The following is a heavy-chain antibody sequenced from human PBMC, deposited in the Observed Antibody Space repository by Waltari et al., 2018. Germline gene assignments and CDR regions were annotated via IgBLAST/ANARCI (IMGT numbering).Heavy chain of an antibody. CDR2: INHSGST. D-gene: IGHD3-3*01. CDR3: ARVFPSYTIFGVVTAGYYFDY. Sequence: QVQLQQWGAGLLKPSETLSLTCAVYGGSFSGYYWSWIRQPPGKGREWIGEINHSGSTNYNPSLKSRVTISVDTSKNQFSLKLSSVTAADTAVYYCARVFPSYTIFGVVTAGYYFDYWGQGTLVTVSS. J-gene: IGHJ4*02. CDR1: GGSFSGYY. V-gene: IGHV4-34*01.